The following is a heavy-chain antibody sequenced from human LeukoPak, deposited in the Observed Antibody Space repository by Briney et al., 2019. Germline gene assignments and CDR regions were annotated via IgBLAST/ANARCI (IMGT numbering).Heavy chain of an antibody. V-gene: IGHV3-7*01. CDR3: ARNPIMRDYDDY. D-gene: IGHD4-17*01. J-gene: IGHJ4*02. Sequence: GGTLRLSCAASGFTFSSYGMSWVRQAPGKGLEWVANIKQDGSEKYYVDSVKGRFTISRDNAKNSLYLQMSSLRVEDTAMYYCARNPIMRDYDDYWGQRTLVTVSS. CDR2: IKQDGSEK. CDR1: GFTFSSYG.